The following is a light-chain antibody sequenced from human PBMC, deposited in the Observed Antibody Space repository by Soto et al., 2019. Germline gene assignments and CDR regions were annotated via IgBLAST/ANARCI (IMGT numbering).Light chain of an antibody. CDR3: QQYGSSPRT. V-gene: IGKV3-20*01. Sequence: DIVLTQSPGTLSFSPGERDTLSCRASQSVSSSYLAWYQQKPGQAPRLLIYGASSRATGIPDRFSGSGSGTDFTLTISRLEPGDFAVYYCQQYGSSPRTFGQGTKVDI. CDR2: GAS. J-gene: IGKJ1*01. CDR1: QSVSSSY.